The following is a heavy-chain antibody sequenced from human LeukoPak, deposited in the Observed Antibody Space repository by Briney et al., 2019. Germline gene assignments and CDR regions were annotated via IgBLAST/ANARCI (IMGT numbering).Heavy chain of an antibody. Sequence: PSETLSLTCAVYGGSFSGYYWSWIRQSPGKGLEWVGEINHSGSTNYNPSLKRRVTISVDTSKNQFSLTLSSVTAADTAVYYCARGEIAARPLYFDYWGQGTLVTVSS. V-gene: IGHV4-34*01. CDR3: ARGEIAARPLYFDY. CDR2: INHSGST. CDR1: GGSFSGYY. D-gene: IGHD6-6*01. J-gene: IGHJ4*02.